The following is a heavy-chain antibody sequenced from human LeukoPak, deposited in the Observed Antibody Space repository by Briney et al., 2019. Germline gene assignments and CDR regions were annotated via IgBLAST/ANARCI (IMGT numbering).Heavy chain of an antibody. J-gene: IGHJ4*02. CDR2: IFYGANT. D-gene: IGHD3-3*01. Sequence: PSETLSLTCTVSAASISSYYWNWIRQVPGKGLEWIGYIFYGANTYYNPSLKDRVTMSMDTSKSQVSLKLTPVTAADTAVYYCASGTIFGVIAPYCFHSWGQGTLVTVSP. V-gene: IGHV4-59*01. CDR1: AASISSYY. CDR3: ASGTIFGVIAPYCFHS.